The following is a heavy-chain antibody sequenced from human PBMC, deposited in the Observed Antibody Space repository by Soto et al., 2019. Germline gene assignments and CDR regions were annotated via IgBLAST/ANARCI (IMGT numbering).Heavy chain of an antibody. D-gene: IGHD3-3*01. Sequence: GASVKVSCKASGYTFTGYYMHWVRQAPGQGLEWMGWINPNSGGTNYAQKFQGWVTMTTDTSISTAYMELSSLRSDDTAVYYCARDRGYDFWSGYYDYWGQGTLVTVS. J-gene: IGHJ4*02. CDR1: GYTFTGYY. V-gene: IGHV1-2*04. CDR2: INPNSGGT. CDR3: ARDRGYDFWSGYYDY.